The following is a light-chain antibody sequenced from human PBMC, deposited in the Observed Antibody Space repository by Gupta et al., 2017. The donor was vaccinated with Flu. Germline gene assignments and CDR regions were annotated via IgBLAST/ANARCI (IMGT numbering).Light chain of an antibody. CDR1: EDINTY. CDR3: QQTDIMPYT. Sequence: DIQMTQSPSSLYASLGDRISITCRASEDINTYLNWYQQRPGESPKLLVYSASTLQSGVPPRFSGSGSGRDFTLTIASLQPGDFATYYCQQTDIMPYTFGQGTKL. V-gene: IGKV1-39*01. CDR2: SAS. J-gene: IGKJ2*01.